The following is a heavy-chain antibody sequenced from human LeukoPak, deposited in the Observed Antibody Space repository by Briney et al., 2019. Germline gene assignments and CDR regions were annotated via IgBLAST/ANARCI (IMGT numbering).Heavy chain of an antibody. CDR1: GYTFTGYY. Sequence: ASVKVSCKASGYTFTGYYMHWVRQAPGQGLEWMGWINPDSGGTNNAQKFQGRVTMTRDTSISTAYMELSRLRSDDTAVYYCSRTFYDTLYSDAFDFWGQGTMVIVSS. CDR2: INPDSGGT. CDR3: SRTFYDTLYSDAFDF. J-gene: IGHJ3*01. V-gene: IGHV1-2*02. D-gene: IGHD2/OR15-2a*01.